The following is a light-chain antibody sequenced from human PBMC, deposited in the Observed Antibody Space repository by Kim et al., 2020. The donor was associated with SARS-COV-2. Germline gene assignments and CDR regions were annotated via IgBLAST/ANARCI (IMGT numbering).Light chain of an antibody. J-gene: IGLJ2*01. V-gene: IGLV2-23*02. CDR2: EVS. Sequence: QSIPLACTGTSSDVGSYNLVSWYQQHPGKAPKLMIYEVSKRPSGVSNRFSGSKSGNTASLTISGLQAEDEADYYCCSYAGSSTFVVFGGGTQLTVL. CDR3: CSYAGSSTFVV. CDR1: SSDVGSYNL.